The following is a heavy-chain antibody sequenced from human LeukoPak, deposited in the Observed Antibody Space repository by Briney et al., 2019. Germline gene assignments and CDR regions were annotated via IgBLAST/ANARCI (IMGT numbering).Heavy chain of an antibody. J-gene: IGHJ4*02. CDR3: ARLGHGYNRPPGY. D-gene: IGHD5-24*01. Sequence: SETLSLTCAVYVGSFSGYYWSWVRQAPGKGLEWVGEINHGGATNYNPSLKSRVTISVDTSKNQFSLKLTSVTAADTAVYYCARLGHGYNRPPGYWGQGTTVTVSS. CDR2: INHGGAT. V-gene: IGHV4-34*01. CDR1: VGSFSGYY.